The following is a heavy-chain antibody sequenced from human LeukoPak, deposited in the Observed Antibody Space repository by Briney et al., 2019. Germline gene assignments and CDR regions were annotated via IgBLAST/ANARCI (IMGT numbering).Heavy chain of an antibody. CDR2: ITNNGRAM. V-gene: IGHV3-11*04. D-gene: IGHD3-22*01. Sequence: PGGSLRLSCVASGFTFSDYYMGWIRQAPGKGLEWISYITNNGRAMFYADSLKGRLTILRDNAKKSLYLQMNSLRPDDTALYYCARALADTRNYYLGFDYWGQGTLVTVSS. CDR1: GFTFSDYY. J-gene: IGHJ4*02. CDR3: ARALADTRNYYLGFDY.